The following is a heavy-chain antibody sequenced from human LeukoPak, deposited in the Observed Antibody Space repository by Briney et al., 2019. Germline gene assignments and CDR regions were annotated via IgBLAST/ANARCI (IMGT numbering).Heavy chain of an antibody. V-gene: IGHV3-9*01. CDR3: AKDLHYYDSSGGSDY. Sequence: PGGSLRLSCAASGFTFDDYAMGWVRQPPGDGLGWLSVISWISSSVGYADSGKGRSTTSRDTSKNSLCMQMNSQTAADTSINFCAKDLHYYDSSGGSDYWGQGTLVTVSS. D-gene: IGHD3-22*01. J-gene: IGHJ4*02. CDR1: GFTFDDYA. CDR2: ISWISSSV.